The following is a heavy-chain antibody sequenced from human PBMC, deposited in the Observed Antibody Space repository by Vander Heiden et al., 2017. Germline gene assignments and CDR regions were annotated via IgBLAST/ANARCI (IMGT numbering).Heavy chain of an antibody. V-gene: IGHV1-24*01. CDR1: GYPLTELS. D-gene: IGHD3-22*01. CDR3: ATSTKIEGAFDM. Sequence: QVHLVQSGAEVKEPGASVKVSCKASGYPLTELSIHWVRQAPGKGLEWMGGFDPEDGERIYAQKLQGRVTLTADTSADTAYMELSSLRSEDTAVYYCATSTKIEGAFDMWGQGTMVTVSS. CDR2: FDPEDGER. J-gene: IGHJ3*02.